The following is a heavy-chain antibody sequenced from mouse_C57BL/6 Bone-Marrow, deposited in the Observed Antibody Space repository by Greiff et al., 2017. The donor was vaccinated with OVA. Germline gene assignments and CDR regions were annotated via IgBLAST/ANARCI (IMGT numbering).Heavy chain of an antibody. Sequence: QVQLQQSGAELVRPGASVTLSCKASGYTFTDYEMHWVKQTPVHGLEWIGAIDPETGGTAYNQKFKGKAILTADKSSSTAYMELRSLTSEDSAVYYCTRFYSNFLYYFDYWGQGTTLTVYS. CDR1: GYTFTDYE. V-gene: IGHV1-15*01. J-gene: IGHJ2*01. D-gene: IGHD2-5*01. CDR3: TRFYSNFLYYFDY. CDR2: IDPETGGT.